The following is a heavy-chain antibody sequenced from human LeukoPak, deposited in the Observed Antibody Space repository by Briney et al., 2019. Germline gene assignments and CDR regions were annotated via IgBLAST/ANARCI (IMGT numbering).Heavy chain of an antibody. D-gene: IGHD6-6*01. V-gene: IGHV3-21*01. CDR3: ARGFEYSSSYPEAFDI. J-gene: IGHJ3*02. Sequence: GGSLRLSCAASGFTFSSYGMNWVRQAPGKGLEWVSSIGSSSSYIYYADSVKGRFTISRDNAKNSLYLQMNSLRAEDTAVYYCARGFEYSSSYPEAFDIWGQGTMAPVSS. CDR2: IGSSSSYI. CDR1: GFTFSSYG.